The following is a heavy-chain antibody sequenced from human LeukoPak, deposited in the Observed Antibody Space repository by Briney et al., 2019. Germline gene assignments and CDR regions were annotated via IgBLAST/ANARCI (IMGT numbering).Heavy chain of an antibody. CDR3: AKASLYCSSTSCYSDYYYGMDV. CDR1: GFTFSSYA. D-gene: IGHD2-2*01. Sequence: PGGSLRLSCAASGFTFSSYAMSWVRQAPGKGLEWVSAISGSGGSTYYADSVKGQFTISRDNSKNTLYLQMNSLRAEDTAVYYCAKASLYCSSTSCYSDYYYGMDVWGQGTTVTVSS. J-gene: IGHJ6*02. V-gene: IGHV3-23*01. CDR2: ISGSGGST.